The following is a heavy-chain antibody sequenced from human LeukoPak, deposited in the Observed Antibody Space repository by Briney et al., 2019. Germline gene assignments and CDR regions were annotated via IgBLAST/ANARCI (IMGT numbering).Heavy chain of an antibody. CDR1: GGSITSYY. D-gene: IGHD4-17*01. V-gene: IGHV4-59*12. CDR3: ARRQRGDYGDYRDAFDI. CDR2: IYYSGST. Sequence: SETLSLTCTVSGGSITSYYWSWIRQPPGKGLEWIGSIYYSGSTNYNPSLKSRVTISVDTSKNQFSLKLSSVTAADTAVYYCARRQRGDYGDYRDAFDIWGQGTMVTVSS. J-gene: IGHJ3*02.